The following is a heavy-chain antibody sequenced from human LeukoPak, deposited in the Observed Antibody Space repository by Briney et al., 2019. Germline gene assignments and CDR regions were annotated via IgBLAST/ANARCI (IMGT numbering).Heavy chain of an antibody. CDR2: INAGNGNT. V-gene: IGHV1-3*03. CDR3: ARARYETRIWPKSRYDYYHYMDV. CDR1: GYTSTSYT. Sequence: GASAKVSCKASGYTSTSYTIHWVRQAPGHRLEWMGWINAGNGNTKYSQEFQDRVTTTRDTSASTAYMELSSLRSEDMAVYYCARARYETRIWPKSRYDYYHYMDVWGKGTTVTVSS. J-gene: IGHJ6*03. D-gene: IGHD3-3*01.